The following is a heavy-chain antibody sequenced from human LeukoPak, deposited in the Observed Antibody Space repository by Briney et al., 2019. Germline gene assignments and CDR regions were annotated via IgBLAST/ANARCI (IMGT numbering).Heavy chain of an antibody. CDR2: ISSSSSYI. Sequence: GGSLRLSCAASGFTFSSYSMNWVRQAPGKGPEWVSSISSSSSYIYYADSVKGRFTISRDNAKNSLYLQMNSLRAEDTAVYYCARGLIAAAAFDYWGQGTLVTVSS. V-gene: IGHV3-21*01. CDR1: GFTFSSYS. J-gene: IGHJ4*02. CDR3: ARGLIAAAAFDY. D-gene: IGHD6-13*01.